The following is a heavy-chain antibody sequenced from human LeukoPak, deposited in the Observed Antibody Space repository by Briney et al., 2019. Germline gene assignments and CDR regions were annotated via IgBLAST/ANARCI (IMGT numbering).Heavy chain of an antibody. D-gene: IGHD1-26*01. V-gene: IGHV3-30-3*01. CDR2: ISYDGSNK. J-gene: IGHJ4*02. Sequence: GGSLRLSCAASGFTFSSYAMHWVRQAPGKGLEWVAVISYDGSNKYYADSVKGRFTISRDNSKNTLYLQMNSLRAADTAVYYCARDSFYGGTYFVDWGQGTLVTVSS. CDR3: ARDSFYGGTYFVD. CDR1: GFTFSSYA.